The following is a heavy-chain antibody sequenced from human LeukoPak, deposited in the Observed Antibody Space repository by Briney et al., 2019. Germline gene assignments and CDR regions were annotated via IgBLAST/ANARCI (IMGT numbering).Heavy chain of an antibody. CDR3: ARAGLWFGETHYYYGMDV. CDR2: IIPIFGTA. CDR1: GGTFSSYA. Sequence: SVKVSCKASGGTFSSYAISWVRQAPGQGLEWMGGIIPIFGTANYAQKFQGRVTITADESTSTAYMELSSLRSEDTAVYYCARAGLWFGETHYYYGMDVWGQGTTVTVSS. V-gene: IGHV1-69*13. D-gene: IGHD3-10*01. J-gene: IGHJ6*02.